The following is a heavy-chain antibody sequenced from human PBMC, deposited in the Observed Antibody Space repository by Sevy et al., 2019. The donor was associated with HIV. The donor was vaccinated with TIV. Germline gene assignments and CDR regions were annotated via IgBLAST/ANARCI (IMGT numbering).Heavy chain of an antibody. CDR3: ARDAGGGTTNSGMDV. D-gene: IGHD1-7*01. CDR2: VYPNSGGT. J-gene: IGHJ6*02. CDR1: GYTFIDEY. Sequence: GESLKISCKASGYTFIDEYLHWVRQAPGQGLEWMGRVYPNSGGTNYAQRFQGRVTMTRDTSISTAYMELSRLRSDDTAVYYCARDAGGGTTNSGMDVWGQGTTVTVSS. V-gene: IGHV1-2*06.